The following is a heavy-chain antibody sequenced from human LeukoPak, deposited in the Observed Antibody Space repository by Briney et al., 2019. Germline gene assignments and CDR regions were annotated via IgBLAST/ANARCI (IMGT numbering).Heavy chain of an antibody. CDR1: GDSFSSFG. J-gene: IGHJ4*02. CDR2: ITPIFGSA. Sequence: GASVEVSCKASGDSFSSFGFNWVRQAPGQGLEWMGRITPIFGSAHYPQRFQGRVTITADESTTTVYMELSILRSEDTALYYCAREQGLDGNLFFDLWGQGTVVTVSS. V-gene: IGHV1-69*13. CDR3: AREQGLDGNLFFDL. D-gene: IGHD6-19*01.